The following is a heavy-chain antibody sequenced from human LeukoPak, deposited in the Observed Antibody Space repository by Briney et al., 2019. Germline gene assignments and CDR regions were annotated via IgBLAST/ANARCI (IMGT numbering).Heavy chain of an antibody. CDR1: GVTVSSNY. J-gene: IGHJ4*02. CDR3: ARESSFRSGWYYFDY. Sequence: GGSLRLSCAASGVTVSSNYMTWVRQAPGQGLEWVSVIYSGGSTYYADSVKGRFTVSRDNSKNTLDLQMNSLKAEDTAVYYCARESSFRSGWYYFDYWGQGTLVTVSS. D-gene: IGHD6-19*01. V-gene: IGHV3-66*01. CDR2: IYSGGST.